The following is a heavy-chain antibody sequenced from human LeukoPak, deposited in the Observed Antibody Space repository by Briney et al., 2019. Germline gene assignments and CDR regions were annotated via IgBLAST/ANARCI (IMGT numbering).Heavy chain of an antibody. CDR3: AAIPLPDSRYFDWLTFDY. J-gene: IGHJ4*02. CDR2: IVVGSGNT. D-gene: IGHD3-9*01. Sequence: ASVKVSCKASGFTFNSSAVQWVRQARGQRLEWIGWIVVGSGNTNYAQKFQERVTITRDMSTSTAYMELSSLRSEDTAVYYCAAIPLPDSRYFDWLTFDYWGQGTLVTVSS. CDR1: GFTFNSSA. V-gene: IGHV1-58*01.